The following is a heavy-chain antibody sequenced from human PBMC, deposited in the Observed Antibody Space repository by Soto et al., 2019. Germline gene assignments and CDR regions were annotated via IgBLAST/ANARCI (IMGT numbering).Heavy chain of an antibody. V-gene: IGHV4-59*02. J-gene: IGHJ5*02. D-gene: IGHD3-22*01. Sequence: SETRSLTCTVAGASVSDVYCSWIRQPPGKGLEWIGFMYFGGSFNYNPSLSSRLTLSVETSKNQFSMKVTSVTASDTAVYYCARSYYDSTGFAVDPWGQGTLVTSPQ. CDR2: MYFGGSF. CDR3: ARSYYDSTGFAVDP. CDR1: GASVSDVY.